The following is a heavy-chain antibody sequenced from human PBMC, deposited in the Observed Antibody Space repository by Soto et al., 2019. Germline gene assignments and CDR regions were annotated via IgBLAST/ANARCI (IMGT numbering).Heavy chain of an antibody. CDR2: ISYDGSNK. CDR3: AKESHSSSWYSDWFDP. J-gene: IGHJ5*02. CDR1: GFTFSSYG. D-gene: IGHD6-13*01. Sequence: QVQLVESGGGVVQPGRSLRLSCAASGFTFSSYGMHWVRQAPGKGLEWVAVISYDGSNKYYADSVKGRFTISRDNSKNTLYLQMNSLRAEDTAVYYCAKESHSSSWYSDWFDPWGQGNLVTVSS. V-gene: IGHV3-30*18.